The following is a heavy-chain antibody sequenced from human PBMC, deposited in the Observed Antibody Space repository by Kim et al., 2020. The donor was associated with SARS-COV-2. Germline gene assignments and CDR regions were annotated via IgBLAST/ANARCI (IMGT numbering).Heavy chain of an antibody. Sequence: SETLSLTCTVSGGSISSSSYYWGWIRQPPGKGLEWIGSIYYSGSTYYNPSLKSRVTISVDTSKNQFSLKLSSVTAADTAVYYCARHKDKWSPRDAFDIWGQGTMVTVSS. CDR2: IYYSGST. CDR3: ARHKDKWSPRDAFDI. CDR1: GGSISSSSYY. V-gene: IGHV4-39*01. J-gene: IGHJ3*02. D-gene: IGHD2-8*01.